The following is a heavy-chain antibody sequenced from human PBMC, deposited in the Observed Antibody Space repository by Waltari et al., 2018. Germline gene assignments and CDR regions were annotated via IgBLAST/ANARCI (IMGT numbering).Heavy chain of an antibody. CDR2: ISYDGSNK. CDR3: RGSNGYFDY. Sequence: QVQLVESGGGVVQPGRSLRLSCAASGFTFSSYGMHWVRQAPGKGLEWVAVISYDGSNKYYADSVKGRFTISRDNSKNTLYLQMNSLRAEDTAVYYCRGSNGYFDYWGQGTLVTVSS. J-gene: IGHJ4*02. V-gene: IGHV3-30*03. CDR1: GFTFSSYG. D-gene: IGHD3-22*01.